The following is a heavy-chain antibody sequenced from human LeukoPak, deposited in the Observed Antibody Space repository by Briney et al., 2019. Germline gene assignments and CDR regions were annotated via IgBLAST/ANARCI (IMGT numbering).Heavy chain of an antibody. CDR2: AGNKAVSYNT. D-gene: IGHD2-2*01. J-gene: IGHJ4*02. CDR3: TTLTYCSSTSCRYM. V-gene: IGHV3-72*01. CDR1: GFTFSDHY. Sequence: GGSLRLSCAASGFTFSDHYMDWVRQAPGKGLEWVGRAGNKAVSYNTDYAASVRGRFTISRDDSKNSLFLQMNSLKTEDTAVYYCTTLTYCSSTSCRYMWGQGTLVTVSS.